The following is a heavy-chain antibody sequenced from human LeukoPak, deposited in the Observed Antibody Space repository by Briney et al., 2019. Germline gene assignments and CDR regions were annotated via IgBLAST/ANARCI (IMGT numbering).Heavy chain of an antibody. CDR1: GGTFSSYA. V-gene: IGHV1-69*05. Sequence: SVKVSCKASGGTFSSYAISWVRQAPGQGLEWMGGIIPIFGTANYAQKFQGRVTITTDESTSTAYMELSSLRSEDTAVYYCAIYYYESSGYPNWFDPWGQGTLVTVSS. D-gene: IGHD3-22*01. CDR3: AIYYYESSGYPNWFDP. CDR2: IIPIFGTA. J-gene: IGHJ5*02.